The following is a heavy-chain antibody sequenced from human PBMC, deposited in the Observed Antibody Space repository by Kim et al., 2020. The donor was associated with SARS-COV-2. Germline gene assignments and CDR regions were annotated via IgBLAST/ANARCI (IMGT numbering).Heavy chain of an antibody. CDR3: ARDKEGYCSSTSCFNGDFDY. V-gene: IGHV3-30-3*01. CDR1: GFTFSSYA. CDR2: ISYDGSNK. Sequence: GGSLRLSCAASGFTFSSYAMHWVRQAPGKGLEWVAVISYDGSNKYYADSVKGRFTISRDNSKNTLYLQMNSLRAEDTAVYYCARDKEGYCSSTSCFNGDFDYWGQGTLVTVSS. D-gene: IGHD2-2*01. J-gene: IGHJ4*02.